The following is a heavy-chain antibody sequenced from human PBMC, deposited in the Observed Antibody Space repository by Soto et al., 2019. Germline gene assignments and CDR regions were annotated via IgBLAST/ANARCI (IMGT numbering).Heavy chain of an antibody. CDR3: ASAGRGSGYFDY. CDR2: IWYDGSNK. V-gene: IGHV3-33*01. D-gene: IGHD3-10*01. J-gene: IGHJ4*02. Sequence: QVQLVESGGGVVQPGRSLRLSCAASGFTFSSYGMHWVRQAPGKGLEWVAVIWYDGSNKYYADSVKGRFTISRDNSKNTLYLQMNILRAEDTAVYYCASAGRGSGYFDYWVQGTLVTVSS. CDR1: GFTFSSYG.